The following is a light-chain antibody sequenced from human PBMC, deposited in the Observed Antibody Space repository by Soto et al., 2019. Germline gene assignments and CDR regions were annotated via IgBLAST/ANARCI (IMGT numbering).Light chain of an antibody. CDR2: DAS. J-gene: IGKJ1*01. CDR3: QQRSNWPPG. Sequence: EIVLTQSPATLSLSPGERATLSCRASQSVSSYLAWYQQKPGQAPRLLIYDASNRATGIPVRFSGSGSGTDFTLTISSLEPEDFAVYYCQQRSNWPPGFGQGTKVEIK. V-gene: IGKV3-11*01. CDR1: QSVSSY.